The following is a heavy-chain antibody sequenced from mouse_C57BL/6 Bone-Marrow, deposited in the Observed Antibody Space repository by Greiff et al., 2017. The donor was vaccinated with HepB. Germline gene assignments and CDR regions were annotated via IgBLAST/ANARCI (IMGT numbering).Heavy chain of an antibody. CDR1: GYTFTSYG. Sequence: VQLQQSGAELARPGASVKLSCKASGYTFTSYGISWVKQRTGQGLEWIGEIYPRSGNTYYNEKFKGKATLTADKSSSTAYMELRSLTSEDSAVYFCARKGLYGNDWGQGTTLTVSS. V-gene: IGHV1-81*01. J-gene: IGHJ2*01. D-gene: IGHD2-1*01. CDR3: ARKGLYGND. CDR2: IYPRSGNT.